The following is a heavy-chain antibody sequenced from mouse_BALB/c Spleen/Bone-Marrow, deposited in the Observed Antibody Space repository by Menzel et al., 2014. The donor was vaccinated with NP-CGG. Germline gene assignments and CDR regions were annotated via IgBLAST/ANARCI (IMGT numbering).Heavy chain of an antibody. D-gene: IGHD3-2*02. CDR2: IYPYNGGT. V-gene: IGHV1S29*02. CDR3: ARESSAGYYFDY. CDR1: GYTFTDYN. J-gene: IGHJ2*01. Sequence: EVHLVESGPELVKPGASVKISCKASGYTFTDYNMHWVKQSHGKSLEWIGYIYPYNGGTGYNQKFKSKATLTVDNSSSTAYMELRSLTSKDSAVYYCARESSAGYYFDYWGQGTTLTVSS.